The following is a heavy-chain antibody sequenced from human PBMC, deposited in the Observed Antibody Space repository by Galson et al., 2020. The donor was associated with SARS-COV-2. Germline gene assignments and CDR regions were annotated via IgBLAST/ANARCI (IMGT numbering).Heavy chain of an antibody. D-gene: IGHD3-16*01. V-gene: IGHV3-74*01. CDR2: IYSEGSST. CDR1: GFTFSSYW. Sequence: GGSLRLSCAASGFTFSSYWMHWVRQAPGKGLVWVSRIYSEGSSTSYAYSVKGRFTISGDDAKNTLYLHMSSLRAEDTAVYYCARGDMRNDYFDYWGQGTLVTVSS. J-gene: IGHJ4*02. CDR3: ARGDMRNDYFDY.